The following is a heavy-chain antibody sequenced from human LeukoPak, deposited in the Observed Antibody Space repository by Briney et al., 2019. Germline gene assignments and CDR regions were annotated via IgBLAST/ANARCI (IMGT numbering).Heavy chain of an antibody. D-gene: IGHD2-2*01. CDR2: IGSAI. J-gene: IGHJ3*02. CDR1: GFTFSDYS. V-gene: IGHV3-48*01. CDR3: ARDHAYAFDI. Sequence: GGSLRLSCVASGFTFSDYSLNWVRQAPGKWLEWISYIGSAIYYADSVKGRFTISRDNAKNSLFLQMNSLRAEDTAVYYCARDHAYAFDIWGQGTLVTVSS.